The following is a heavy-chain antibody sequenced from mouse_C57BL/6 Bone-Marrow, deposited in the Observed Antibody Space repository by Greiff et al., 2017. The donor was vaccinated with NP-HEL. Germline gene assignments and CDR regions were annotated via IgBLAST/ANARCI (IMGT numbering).Heavy chain of an antibody. J-gene: IGHJ4*01. V-gene: IGHV1-4*01. CDR3: ARWYYDYRGAMDY. CDR2: INPSSGYT. D-gene: IGHD2-4*01. CDR1: GYTFTSYT. Sequence: QVQLKQSGAELARPGASVKMSCKASGYTFTSYTMHWVKQRPGQGLEWIGYINPSSGYTKYNQKFKDKATLTADKSSSTAYMQLSSLTSADSAVYYCARWYYDYRGAMDYWGQGTSVTVSS.